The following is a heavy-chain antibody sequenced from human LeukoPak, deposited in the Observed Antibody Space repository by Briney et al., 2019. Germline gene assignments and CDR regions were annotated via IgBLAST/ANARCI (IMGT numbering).Heavy chain of an antibody. CDR2: INTKTGNP. Sequence: ASVKVTCKASGYTFSSYAMNWVRQAPGQGLEWMGWINTKTGNPTYAQGFTGRFVFSLDTSVSTAYLQISSLKAEDTAVYYCARGYSYGSPSEAYYFDYWGQGTLVTVSS. V-gene: IGHV7-4-1*02. D-gene: IGHD5-18*01. CDR1: GYTFSSYA. J-gene: IGHJ4*02. CDR3: ARGYSYGSPSEAYYFDY.